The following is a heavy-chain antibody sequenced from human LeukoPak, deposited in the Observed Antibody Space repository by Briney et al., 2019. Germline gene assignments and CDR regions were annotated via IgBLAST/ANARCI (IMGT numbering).Heavy chain of an antibody. D-gene: IGHD3-16*02. V-gene: IGHV1-8*03. CDR2: MNPNSGNT. CDR3: ARDPEITFGGVIIPHHAFDI. J-gene: IGHJ3*02. CDR1: GYTFTSYD. Sequence: ASVKVSCKASGYTFTSYDINWVRQATGQGLEWMGWMNPNSGNTGYAQKFQGRVTITRNTSISTAYMELSSLRSEDTAVYYCARDPEITFGGVIIPHHAFDIWGQGTMVTVSS.